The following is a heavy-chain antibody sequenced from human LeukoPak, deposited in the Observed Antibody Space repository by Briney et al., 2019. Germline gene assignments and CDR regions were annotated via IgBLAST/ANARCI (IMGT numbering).Heavy chain of an antibody. CDR1: GFTVSSNY. V-gene: IGHV3-21*01. CDR3: ARAGGGYGMDV. CDR2: ISSSSSYI. D-gene: IGHD2-15*01. J-gene: IGHJ6*04. Sequence: GGSLRLSCAASGFTVSSNYMNWVRQAPGKELEWVSSISSSSSYIYDADSVKGRFTISRDNAKNSLYLQMNSLRAEDTAVYYCARAGGGYGMDVWGKGTTVTVSS.